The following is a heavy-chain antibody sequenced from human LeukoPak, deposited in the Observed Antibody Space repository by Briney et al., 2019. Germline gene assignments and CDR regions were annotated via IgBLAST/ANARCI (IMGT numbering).Heavy chain of an antibody. J-gene: IGHJ1*01. CDR2: ISGSGGST. CDR3: AKDFRRPYCSGGSCYFAEYFQH. CDR1: GFTFSSYA. Sequence: GGSLRLSCAASGFTFSSYAMSWVRQAPGKGLEWVSAISGSGGSTYYADSVKGRFTISRDNSKNTLYLQMNSLRAEDTAVYYCAKDFRRPYCSGGSCYFAEYFQHWGQGTLVTVSS. V-gene: IGHV3-23*01. D-gene: IGHD2-15*01.